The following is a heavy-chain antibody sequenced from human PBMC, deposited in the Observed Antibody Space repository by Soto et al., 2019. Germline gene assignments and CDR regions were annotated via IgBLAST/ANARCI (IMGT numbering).Heavy chain of an antibody. CDR2: ISSNGGST. Sequence: EVQLVESGGGLVQPGGSLRLSCAASGFTFSSYAMHWVRQAPGKGLEYVSAISSNGGSTDYANSVKGRFTISRDNSKNTLYLEMGRLRAEDMAVYYCARGGRGYAFDYWGQGTLVTVSS. V-gene: IGHV3-64*01. CDR3: ARGGRGYAFDY. CDR1: GFTFSSYA. J-gene: IGHJ4*02. D-gene: IGHD5-12*01.